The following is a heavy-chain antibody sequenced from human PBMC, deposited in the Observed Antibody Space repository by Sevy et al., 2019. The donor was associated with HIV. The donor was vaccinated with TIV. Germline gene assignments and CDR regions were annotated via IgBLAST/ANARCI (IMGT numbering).Heavy chain of an antibody. CDR3: ARAVVPLYYYDSSGYYYELDY. D-gene: IGHD3-22*01. V-gene: IGHV1-2*02. Sequence: ASVKVSCKASGYTFTGYYMHWVRQAPGQGLEWMGWINPNSGGTNYAQKFQGRVTMTRDTSISTAYMELSRLRSDDTAVDYGARAVVPLYYYDSSGYYYELDYWGQGTLVTVSS. CDR2: INPNSGGT. CDR1: GYTFTGYY. J-gene: IGHJ4*02.